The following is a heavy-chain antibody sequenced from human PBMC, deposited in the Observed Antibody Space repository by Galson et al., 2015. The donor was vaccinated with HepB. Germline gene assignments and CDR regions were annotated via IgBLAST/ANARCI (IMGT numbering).Heavy chain of an antibody. D-gene: IGHD3-10*01. J-gene: IGHJ6*02. CDR2: TYYRSKWYN. Sequence: AISGDSVSSNSAACNWIRHSPSRGLEWLGRTYYRSKWYNDYAVSVKSRITINPDTSKNQFSLRLRSVTPDDTAVYYCARGSGRYAMDVWGQGTTVTVSS. CDR3: ARGSGRYAMDV. V-gene: IGHV6-1*01. CDR1: GDSVSSNSAA.